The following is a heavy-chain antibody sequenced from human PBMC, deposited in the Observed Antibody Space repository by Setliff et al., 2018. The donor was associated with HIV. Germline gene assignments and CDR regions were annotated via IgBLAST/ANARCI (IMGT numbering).Heavy chain of an antibody. CDR1: GFTFSNAW. V-gene: IGHV3-15*01. CDR3: TTPSDRIDAFDI. Sequence: PGGSLRLSCAASGFTFSNAWMSWVRQAPGKGLEWVGRIKSKTDGGTTDYAAPVKGRFTISRDDSKNTLYLQMNSLKTEDTAVYFCTTPSDRIDAFDIWGQGTMVTVSS. CDR2: IKSKTDGGTT. J-gene: IGHJ3*02.